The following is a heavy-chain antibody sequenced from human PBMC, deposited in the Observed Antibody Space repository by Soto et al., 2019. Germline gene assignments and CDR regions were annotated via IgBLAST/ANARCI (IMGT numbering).Heavy chain of an antibody. CDR1: GGSVSSGSYY. CDR3: ARVPIDFWSGYPTYPDV. D-gene: IGHD3-3*01. CDR2: IYYSGST. Sequence: SETLSLTCTVSGGSVSSGSYYWSWIRQPPGKGLEWIGYIYYSGSTNYNPSLKSRVTISVDTSKNQFSLKLSSVTAADTAVYYCARVPIDFWSGYPTYPDVWGQGTTVTVSS. V-gene: IGHV4-61*01. J-gene: IGHJ6*02.